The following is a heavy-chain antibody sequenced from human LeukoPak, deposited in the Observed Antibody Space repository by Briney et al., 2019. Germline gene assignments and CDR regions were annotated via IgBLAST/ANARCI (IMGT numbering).Heavy chain of an antibody. D-gene: IGHD5/OR15-5a*01. CDR2: ISFDGNG. Sequence: GGSLRLSCTASGFSFSNYGIHWVRQAPGKGLEGVAGISFDGNGLYADAVKGRVTISRDNSQHTVYLQMNSLRPEDTAVYYCAKGYLYADDSWGQGTLVTVSS. V-gene: IGHV3-30*18. CDR1: GFSFSNYG. CDR3: AKGYLYADDS. J-gene: IGHJ4*02.